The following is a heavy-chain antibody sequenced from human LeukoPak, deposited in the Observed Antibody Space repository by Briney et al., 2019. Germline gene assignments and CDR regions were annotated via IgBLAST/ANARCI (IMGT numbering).Heavy chain of an antibody. D-gene: IGHD6-13*01. Sequence: GGSLRLACEASGFTFISYAMSWVRQAPAKVLGWVSAIRGSGGSTYYADSVKGRFTISRDNSKNTLYMQMNSLRAEHTAVYYCAKKFRDVAAAGTYYFDYWGQGTLVTVSS. CDR3: AKKFRDVAAAGTYYFDY. CDR2: IRGSGGST. J-gene: IGHJ4*02. CDR1: GFTFISYA. V-gene: IGHV3-23*01.